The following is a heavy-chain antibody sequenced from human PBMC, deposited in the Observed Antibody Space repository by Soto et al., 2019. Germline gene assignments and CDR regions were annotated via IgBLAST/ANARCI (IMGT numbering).Heavy chain of an antibody. CDR1: GGSISSSSYY. D-gene: IGHD3-3*01. V-gene: IGHV4-39*01. CDR3: RAYDFWSGFLDV. Sequence: SETLSLTCTVSGGSISSSSYYWGWIRQPPGKGLEWTGSIYYSGSTYYNPSLKSRVTMSVDTSKNQFSLKLSSVTAADTAVYYCRAYDFWSGFLDVWGQGTTVTVSS. CDR2: IYYSGST. J-gene: IGHJ6*02.